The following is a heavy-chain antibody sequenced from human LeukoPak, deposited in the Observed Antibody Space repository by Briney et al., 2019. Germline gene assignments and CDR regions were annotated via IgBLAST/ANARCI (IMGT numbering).Heavy chain of an antibody. CDR2: IYHSGST. Sequence: SETLSLTCAVSGGSISSGGYSWSWIRQPPGKGLEWIGYIYHSGSTYYNPSLKSRVTISVDRSKNQFSLKLSSVTAADTAVYYCARAAYSGSYHSDYWGQGTLVTVSS. CDR3: ARAAYSGSYHSDY. V-gene: IGHV4-30-2*01. J-gene: IGHJ4*02. D-gene: IGHD1-26*01. CDR1: GGSISSGGYS.